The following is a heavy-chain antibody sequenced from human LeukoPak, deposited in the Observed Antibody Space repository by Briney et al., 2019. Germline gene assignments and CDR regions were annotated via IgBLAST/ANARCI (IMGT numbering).Heavy chain of an antibody. V-gene: IGHV4-34*01. J-gene: IGHJ5*02. Sequence: SETLSLTRAVYGGSFSGYYWSWIRQPPGKGLEWIGEINHSGSTNYNPSLKSRVTISVDTSKNQFSLKLSSVTAADTAVYYCARDPTPYYDFWSGYGAFDPWGQGTLVTVSS. D-gene: IGHD3-3*01. CDR2: INHSGST. CDR3: ARDPTPYYDFWSGYGAFDP. CDR1: GGSFSGYY.